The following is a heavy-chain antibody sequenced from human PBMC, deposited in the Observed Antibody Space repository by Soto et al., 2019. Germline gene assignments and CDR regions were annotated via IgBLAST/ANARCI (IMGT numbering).Heavy chain of an antibody. Sequence: SETLSLTCTVSGGSISSGGYYWSWIRQHPGKGLEWIGYIYYSGSTYYNPSLKSRVTISVDTSKNQFSLKLSSVTAADTAVYYCASGLGDGYNLRWFDPWGQGTPVTVSS. J-gene: IGHJ5*02. D-gene: IGHD5-12*01. V-gene: IGHV4-31*03. CDR1: GGSISSGGYY. CDR3: ASGLGDGYNLRWFDP. CDR2: IYYSGST.